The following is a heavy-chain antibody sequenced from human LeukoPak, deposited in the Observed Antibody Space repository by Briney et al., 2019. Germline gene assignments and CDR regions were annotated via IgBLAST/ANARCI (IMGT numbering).Heavy chain of an antibody. J-gene: IGHJ4*02. CDR2: IYSGGST. CDR1: GFTVSSKY. V-gene: IGHV3-66*01. D-gene: IGHD5-18*01. CDR3: AREIRGYTYGYPDY. Sequence: GGSLRLSCAASGFTVSSKYMSWVRQAPGKGLEWVSVIYSGGSTYYADSVKGRFTISRDNAKNTLYLQMNSLRAEDTAIHYCAREIRGYTYGYPDYWGQGTLVTVSS.